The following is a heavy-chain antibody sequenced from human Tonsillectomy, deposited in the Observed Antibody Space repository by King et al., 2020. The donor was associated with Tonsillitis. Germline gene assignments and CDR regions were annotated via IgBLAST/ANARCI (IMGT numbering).Heavy chain of an antibody. CDR3: ASATCSSTTCYRPEYFQD. D-gene: IGHD2-2*01. Sequence: QLQESGPGLVKPSQTLSHTCIVSGGSVSSDSYYWSWIRQHPGKGLEWIGYMHYTGSTYYSPSLKSRMTISVDTSKNRFSLNLSSVTPADTAVYYCASATCSSTTCYRPEYFQDWGQGALVTVSS. J-gene: IGHJ1*01. V-gene: IGHV4-31*03. CDR2: MHYTGST. CDR1: GGSVSSDSYY.